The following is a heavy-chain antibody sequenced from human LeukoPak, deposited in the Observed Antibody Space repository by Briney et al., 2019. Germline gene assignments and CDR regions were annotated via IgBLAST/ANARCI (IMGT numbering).Heavy chain of an antibody. CDR2: ISGSGGST. Sequence: GGSLRLSCAASGFTFSSYWMSWVRQAPGKGLEWVSAISGSGGSTYYADSVKGRFTISRDNSKNTLYLQMNSLRAEDTAVYYCAKTSSGWYDAFDIWGQGTMVTVSS. CDR1: GFTFSSYW. V-gene: IGHV3-23*01. D-gene: IGHD6-19*01. J-gene: IGHJ3*02. CDR3: AKTSSGWYDAFDI.